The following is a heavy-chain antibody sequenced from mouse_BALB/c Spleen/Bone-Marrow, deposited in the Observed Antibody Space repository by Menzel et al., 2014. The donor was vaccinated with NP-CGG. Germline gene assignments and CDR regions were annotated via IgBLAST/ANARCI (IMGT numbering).Heavy chain of an antibody. CDR2: IYPGNVNT. CDR3: ARYGSSYYFDY. D-gene: IGHD1-1*01. J-gene: IGHJ2*01. Sequence: VKLQESGPELVKPGASVMISCKASGYTFTSYYIHWVKQRPGQGLEWIGWIYPGNVNTKYNEKFKGKATLTADKSSSTAYMQLSSLTSEDSAVYFCARYGSSYYFDYWGQGTTLTVSS. CDR1: GYTFTSYY. V-gene: IGHV1S56*01.